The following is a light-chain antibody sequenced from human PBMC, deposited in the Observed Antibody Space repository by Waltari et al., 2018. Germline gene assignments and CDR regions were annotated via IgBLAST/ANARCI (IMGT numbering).Light chain of an antibody. CDR2: WAS. V-gene: IGKV4-1*01. CDR3: QQYYIAQYT. CDR1: QSVLFSSDNKNY. J-gene: IGKJ2*01. Sequence: DIVMTQSPDSLTVSLGERATINCKSSQSVLFSSDNKNYLAGYQQKPGQTPKLLIYWASSRESGVPDRFSGSVSGTDFTLSISSLQAEDGAVYFCQQYYIAQYTFGQGTKLEIK.